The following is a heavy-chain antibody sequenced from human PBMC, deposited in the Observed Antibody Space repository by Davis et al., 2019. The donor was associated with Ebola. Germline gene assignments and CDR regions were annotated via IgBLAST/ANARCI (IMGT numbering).Heavy chain of an antibody. CDR2: ISGSGGST. J-gene: IGHJ6*03. V-gene: IGHV3-23*01. CDR1: GFTFSSYA. CDR3: AKGANIVVVPAAMHYMDV. D-gene: IGHD2-2*01. Sequence: PGGSLRLSCAASGFTFSSYAMSWVRQAPGKGLEWVSAISGSGGSTYYADSVKGRFTISRDNSKNTLYLQMNSLRAEDTAVYYCAKGANIVVVPAAMHYMDVWGKGPRSPSP.